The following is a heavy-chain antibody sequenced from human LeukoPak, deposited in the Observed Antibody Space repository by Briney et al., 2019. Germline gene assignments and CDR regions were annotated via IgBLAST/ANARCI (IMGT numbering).Heavy chain of an antibody. CDR2: TPYDGSHQ. V-gene: IGHV3-30*19. CDR3: ARRAGAYSHPYDY. D-gene: IGHD4/OR15-4a*01. Sequence: PGGSLRLSCTGSGFTFRNYGMHWVRQAPGKGLEWVAFTPYDGSHQFYKDSVQGRFTISRDNSKSTLYLQMDSLRPDDTAVYYCARRAGAYSHPYDYWGQGTLVTVSS. J-gene: IGHJ4*02. CDR1: GFTFRNYG.